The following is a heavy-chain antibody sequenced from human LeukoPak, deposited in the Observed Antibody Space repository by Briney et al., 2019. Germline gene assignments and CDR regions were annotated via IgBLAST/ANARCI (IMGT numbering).Heavy chain of an antibody. D-gene: IGHD3-3*01. Sequence: SETLSLTCTVSGYSINSGHYWSWIRQPAGKGLEWIGRIYTSGSTNYNPSLKSRVTMSVDTSKNQFSLKLSSVTAADTAVYYCARDREMPIFGVVIFNWFDPWGQGTLVTVSS. CDR1: GYSINSGHY. CDR3: ARDREMPIFGVVIFNWFDP. V-gene: IGHV4-4*07. CDR2: IYTSGST. J-gene: IGHJ5*02.